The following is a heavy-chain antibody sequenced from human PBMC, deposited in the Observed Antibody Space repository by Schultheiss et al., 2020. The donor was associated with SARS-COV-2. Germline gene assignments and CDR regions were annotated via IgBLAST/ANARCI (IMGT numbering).Heavy chain of an antibody. Sequence: GGSLRLSCAASGFTVSSNYMSWVRQAPGKGLEWVSAISGSGGSTYYADSVKGRFTISRDNSKNTLDLQMNSLRAEDTAVYYCAKAVGAYSWFDPWGQGTLVTVSS. D-gene: IGHD1-26*01. J-gene: IGHJ5*02. CDR1: GFTVSSNY. V-gene: IGHV3-23*01. CDR2: ISGSGGST. CDR3: AKAVGAYSWFDP.